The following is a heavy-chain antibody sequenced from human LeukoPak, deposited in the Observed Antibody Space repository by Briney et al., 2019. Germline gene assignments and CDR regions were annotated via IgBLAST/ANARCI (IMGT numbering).Heavy chain of an antibody. Sequence: PSETLSLTCTVSGGSISSGSYYWSWIRQPAGKGLEWIGRIYTSGSTNYNPSLKSRVTISVDTSKNQFSLKLSSVTAADTAVCYCARDRGRDYVWGSYPDYWGQGTLVTVSS. CDR3: ARDRGRDYVWGSYPDY. V-gene: IGHV4-61*02. D-gene: IGHD3-16*01. CDR1: GGSISSGSYY. CDR2: IYTSGST. J-gene: IGHJ4*02.